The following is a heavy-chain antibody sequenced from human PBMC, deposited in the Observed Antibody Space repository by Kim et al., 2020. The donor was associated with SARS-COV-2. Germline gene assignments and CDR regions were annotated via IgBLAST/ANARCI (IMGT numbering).Heavy chain of an antibody. CDR3: AREVAGFYYYYGMDV. J-gene: IGHJ6*02. CDR2: IWYDGSNK. Sequence: GGSLRLSCAASGFTFSSYGMHWVRQAPGKGLEWVAVIWYDGSNKYYADSVKGRFTISRDNSKNTLYLQMNSLRAEDTAVYYCAREVAGFYYYYGMDVWGQGTTVTVSS. D-gene: IGHD6-19*01. V-gene: IGHV3-33*01. CDR1: GFTFSSYG.